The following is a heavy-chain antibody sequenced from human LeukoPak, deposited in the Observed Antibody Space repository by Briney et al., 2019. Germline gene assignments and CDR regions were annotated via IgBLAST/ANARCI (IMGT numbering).Heavy chain of an antibody. J-gene: IGHJ4*02. CDR2: IRSYGTTA. V-gene: IGHV3-74*01. Sequence: GGSLRLSCAASGFNFSGFWKLWVRQGPGKGLVWVSHIRSYGTTASYADSVKGRFTIFRGNSRNTLYLQMNSLRADDTAVYYCAKDLDYTTYGYYFDYWGQGTLVTVSS. CDR3: AKDLDYTTYGYYFDY. CDR1: GFNFSGFW. D-gene: IGHD4-11*01.